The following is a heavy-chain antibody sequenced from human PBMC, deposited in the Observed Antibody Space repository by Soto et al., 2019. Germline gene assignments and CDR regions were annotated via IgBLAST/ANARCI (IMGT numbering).Heavy chain of an antibody. Sequence: AGGALRLSCSAPGFTFRDNSIPWGRQAPGKGLGGVAIISFDGSNRFYANSVKGRFTISRDNSKNTLYLEMSSLRAEDTAVYFCAKDLAYCSGGSCSQHDGSDTWGQGTLVTVSS. D-gene: IGHD2-15*01. CDR2: ISFDGSNR. J-gene: IGHJ5*02. V-gene: IGHV3-30*18. CDR3: AKDLAYCSGGSCSQHDGSDT. CDR1: GFTFRDNS.